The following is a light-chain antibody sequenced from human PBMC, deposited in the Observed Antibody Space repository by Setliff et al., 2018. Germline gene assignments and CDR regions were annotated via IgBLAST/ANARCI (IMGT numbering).Light chain of an antibody. CDR1: SSDVGGYNF. CDR3: SSYVDSPGML. Sequence: QSALTQPASVSGSPGQSITISCTGASSDVGGYNFVSWYQQHPGKVPKLIIFDVTTRPSGVSDRFSGSKSANTASLTISGLRAEDEADYYCSSYVDSPGMLLGGGTK. V-gene: IGLV2-14*03. J-gene: IGLJ2*01. CDR2: DVT.